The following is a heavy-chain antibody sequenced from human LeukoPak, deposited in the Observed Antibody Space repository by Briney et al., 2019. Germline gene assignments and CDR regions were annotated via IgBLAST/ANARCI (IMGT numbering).Heavy chain of an antibody. CDR2: TKQDGSEK. CDR3: ARGFDGRFFNY. CDR1: GLTFSSYA. D-gene: IGHD2-8*01. V-gene: IGHV3-7*01. Sequence: GGSLRLSCAASGLTFSSYAMSWVRQAPGKGLEWVANTKQDGSEKYYVDSVKGRFTISRDNAKNSLYLQMNSLRAEDTAVYYCARGFDGRFFNYWGQGTLVTVSS. J-gene: IGHJ4*02.